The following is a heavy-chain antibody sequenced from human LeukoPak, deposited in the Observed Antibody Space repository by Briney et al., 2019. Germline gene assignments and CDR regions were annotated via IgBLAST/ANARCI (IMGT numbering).Heavy chain of an antibody. CDR3: ARGNWNDVSWYYYMDV. D-gene: IGHD1-1*01. Sequence: GASVKVSCKASGYTFNSYAMNWVRQAPGQGLEWMGWISAYNGNTNYAQKLQGRVTMTTDTSTSTAYMELRSLRSDDTAVYYCARGNWNDVSWYYYMDVWGKGTTVTVSS. CDR1: GYTFNSYA. CDR2: ISAYNGNT. V-gene: IGHV1-18*01. J-gene: IGHJ6*03.